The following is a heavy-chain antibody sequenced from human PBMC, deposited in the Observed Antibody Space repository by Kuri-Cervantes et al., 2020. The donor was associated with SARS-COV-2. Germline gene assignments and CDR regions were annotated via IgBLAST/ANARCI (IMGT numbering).Heavy chain of an antibody. CDR1: RFTFDDHG. V-gene: IGHV3-48*02. CDR2: ISSSSSTI. Sequence: ETLSLTCAASRFTFDDHGMQWVRQAPGKGLEWVSYISSSSSTIYYADSVKGRFTISRDNAKNSLYLQMNSLRDEDTAVYYCARAAPGMDVWGQGTTVTVSS. CDR3: ARAAPGMDV. J-gene: IGHJ6*02.